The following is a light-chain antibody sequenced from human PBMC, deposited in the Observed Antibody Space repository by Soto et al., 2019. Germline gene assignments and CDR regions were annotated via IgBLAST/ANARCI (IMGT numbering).Light chain of an antibody. V-gene: IGKV3-20*01. CDR3: QQYNSYSPYT. CDR1: QSVSSSY. CDR2: GAS. J-gene: IGKJ2*01. Sequence: EIVLTQSPGTLSLSPGERATLSCRASQSVSSSYLAWYQQKPGQAPRLLIYGASSRATGIPDRFSGSGSGTDFTLTISSVQPDDFGTYYCQQYNSYSPYTFGQGTKLDIK.